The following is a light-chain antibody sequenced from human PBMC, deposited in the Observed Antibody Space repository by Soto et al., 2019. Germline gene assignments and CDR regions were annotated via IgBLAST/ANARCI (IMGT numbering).Light chain of an antibody. CDR3: QQLDSYPRT. Sequence: DIQLTQSPSFLSTSVGDRVTITCRASQDIRNYLAWYQQKPGKAPTVLIYAASTLLSGVPSRFSGSGSGTEFSLTISSLQPEDFATYYCQQLDSYPRTFGQGTKVDIK. CDR2: AAS. CDR1: QDIRNY. J-gene: IGKJ1*01. V-gene: IGKV1-9*01.